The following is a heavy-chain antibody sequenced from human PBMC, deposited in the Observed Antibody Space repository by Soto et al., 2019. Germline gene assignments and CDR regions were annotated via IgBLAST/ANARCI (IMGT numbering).Heavy chain of an antibody. CDR2: ISSSSSTI. CDR3: ARYSGHVE. CDR1: GFTFSSYS. D-gene: IGHD5-12*01. J-gene: IGHJ4*02. Sequence: EVQLVESGGGLVQPGGSLRLSCAASGFTFSSYSMNWVRQAPGKGLEWVSYISSSSSTIYYADSVKGRLTISRDNAQNSLYPQINSLRDEDTAVYYCARYSGHVEWRQGPPVNVSS. V-gene: IGHV3-48*02.